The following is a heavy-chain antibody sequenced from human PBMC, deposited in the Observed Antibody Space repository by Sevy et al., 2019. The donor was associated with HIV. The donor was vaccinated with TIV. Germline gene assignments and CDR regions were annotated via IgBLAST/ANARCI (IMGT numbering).Heavy chain of an antibody. CDR2: IYSGGST. D-gene: IGHD3-22*01. J-gene: IGHJ3*02. Sequence: GGSLRLSCAASGFTVSSNYMSWVRQAPGKGLEWVSVIYSGGSTYYADSVKGRFTISRDNSKNTLYLKMNSLRAEDTAVYYCAREIYDSSGYYPDAFDIWGQGTMVTVSS. V-gene: IGHV3-53*01. CDR1: GFTVSSNY. CDR3: AREIYDSSGYYPDAFDI.